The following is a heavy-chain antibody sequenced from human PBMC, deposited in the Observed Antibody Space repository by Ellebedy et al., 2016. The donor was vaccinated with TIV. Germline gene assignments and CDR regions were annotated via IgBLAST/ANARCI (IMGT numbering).Heavy chain of an antibody. Sequence: AASVKVSCKASGYTFTGYYIHWARQAPGQGLEWMGWIDPNSGGTNYAQKFHGRGTMTRDTSIGTAYMELNRLRSDDTAVYYCARVAIPISYSGYAPYWGQGTLVTVSS. CDR2: IDPNSGGT. V-gene: IGHV1-2*02. CDR3: ARVAIPISYSGYAPY. J-gene: IGHJ4*02. D-gene: IGHD5-12*01. CDR1: GYTFTGYY.